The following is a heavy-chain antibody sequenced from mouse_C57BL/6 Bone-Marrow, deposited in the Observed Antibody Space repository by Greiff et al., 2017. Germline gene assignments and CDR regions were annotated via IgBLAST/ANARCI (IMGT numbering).Heavy chain of an antibody. CDR3: TPDGKTYYYAMDY. CDR2: IDPETGGT. D-gene: IGHD2-1*01. J-gene: IGHJ4*01. Sequence: QLQQSGAELVRPGASVTLSCKASGYTFTDYEMHWVKQTPVHGLEWIGAIDPETGGTAYNQKFKGKAILTADKSSSTAYMELRSLTSEDSAVYYCTPDGKTYYYAMDYWGQGTSVTVSS. CDR1: GYTFTDYE. V-gene: IGHV1-15*01.